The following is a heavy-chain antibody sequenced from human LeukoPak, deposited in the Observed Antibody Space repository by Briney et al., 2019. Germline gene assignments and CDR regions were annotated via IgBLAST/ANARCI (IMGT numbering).Heavy chain of an antibody. Sequence: GGSLRLSCAASGFTFSDHYMDWVRQAPGKGLEWVGRTRNKANSYTTEYAASVKGRFTISRDDSKNSLYLQMNSLKTEDTAVYYYAREGAYYDFWSGRSSPYYYYYMDVWGKGTTVTVSS. J-gene: IGHJ6*03. CDR2: TRNKANSYTT. V-gene: IGHV3-72*01. CDR1: GFTFSDHY. D-gene: IGHD3-3*01. CDR3: AREGAYYDFWSGRSSPYYYYYMDV.